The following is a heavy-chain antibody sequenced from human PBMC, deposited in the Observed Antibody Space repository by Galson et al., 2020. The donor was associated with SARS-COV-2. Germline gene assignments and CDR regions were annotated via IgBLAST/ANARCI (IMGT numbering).Heavy chain of an antibody. J-gene: IGHJ4*02. CDR2: IYYNGDT. CDR1: GGSIRSGGYS. CDR3: ARGLARIDY. Sequence: SETLSLTCAVSGGSIRSGGYSWSWIRQPPGTELEYIGYIYYNGDTYYNPSLRSRVSMSVDTSENQFSLRLTSVTAADTAVYYCARGLARIDYWGQGTLVTVSS. D-gene: IGHD2-21*01. V-gene: IGHV4-30-4*07.